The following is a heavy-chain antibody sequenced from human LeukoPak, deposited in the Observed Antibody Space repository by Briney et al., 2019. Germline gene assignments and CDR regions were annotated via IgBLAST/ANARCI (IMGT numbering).Heavy chain of an antibody. J-gene: IGHJ4*02. CDR2: IDPSDSYT. CDR1: GSSFTSYW. Sequence: GESLQISCQGSGSSFTSYWISWVRQVPGQGLEWMGRIDPSDSYTNYSPSFQGHVTISADKSISTAYLQWSSLKASDTAMYFCGRGRGKDDYWGQGTLVTVSS. D-gene: IGHD3-16*01. V-gene: IGHV5-10-1*01. CDR3: GRGRGKDDY.